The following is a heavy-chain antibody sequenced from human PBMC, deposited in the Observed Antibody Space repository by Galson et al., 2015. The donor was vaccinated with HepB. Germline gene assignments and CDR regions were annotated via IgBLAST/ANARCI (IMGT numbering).Heavy chain of an antibody. V-gene: IGHV4-34*01. Sequence: SETLSLTCAVYGGSFSGYYWSWIRQPPGKGLEWIGEINHSGSTNYNSSLKSRVTISVDMSKNHFSLKLRSATAADTAVYYCASYGPAAAGYYYYYGMDVWGQGTLVTVSS. CDR3: ASYGPAAAGYYYYYGMDV. CDR1: GGSFSGYY. D-gene: IGHD6-13*01. CDR2: INHSGST. J-gene: IGHJ6*02.